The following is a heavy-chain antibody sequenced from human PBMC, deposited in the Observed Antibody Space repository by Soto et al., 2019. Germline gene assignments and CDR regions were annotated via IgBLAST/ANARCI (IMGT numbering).Heavy chain of an antibody. CDR2: ISYDGSNK. CDR3: ARDSYGMDV. CDR1: GFTFSTYA. V-gene: IGHV3-30-3*01. J-gene: IGHJ6*02. Sequence: PGGSLRLSCAASGFTFSTYAMHWVRQAPGKGLEWVAVISYDGSNKYYADSVKGRFTISRDNSKNTLYVQMNSLRAEDTAVYYCARDSYGMDVWGQGTTVTVSS.